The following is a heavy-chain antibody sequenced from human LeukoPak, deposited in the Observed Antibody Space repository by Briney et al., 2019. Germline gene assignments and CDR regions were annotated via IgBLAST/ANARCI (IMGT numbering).Heavy chain of an antibody. CDR3: ARDSEPQREWLSYPTDAFDI. D-gene: IGHD3-3*01. CDR1: GYTFTGYY. CDR2: INPNSGGT. Sequence: ASVKVSCKASGYTFTGYYMHWVRQAPGQGLEWMGWINPNSGGTNYAQKFQGRVTMTRDTSISTAYMELSRLRSDDTAVYYCARDSEPQREWLSYPTDAFDIWGQGTMVTVS. V-gene: IGHV1-2*02. J-gene: IGHJ3*02.